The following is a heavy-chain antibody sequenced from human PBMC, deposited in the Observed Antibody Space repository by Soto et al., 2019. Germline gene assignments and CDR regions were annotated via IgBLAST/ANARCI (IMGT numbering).Heavy chain of an antibody. CDR2: ISAYNGNT. CDR3: ARDLAVGLVDY. CDR1: GYTFTSYG. J-gene: IGHJ4*02. D-gene: IGHD6-19*01. Sequence: QVQLVQSGGEAKKPGASVKVSCKASGYTFTSYGISWVRQAPGQGLEWMGWISAYNGNTKYVQKLQGRVTMTTDTSTSTAYMEVRSLRSDDTAVYYCARDLAVGLVDYWGQGTLVTVSS. V-gene: IGHV1-18*01.